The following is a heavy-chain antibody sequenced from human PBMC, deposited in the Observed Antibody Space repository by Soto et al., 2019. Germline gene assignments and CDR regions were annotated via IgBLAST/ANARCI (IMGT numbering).Heavy chain of an antibody. J-gene: IGHJ6*02. Sequence: SVKVSCKASGGTFSSYAISWVRQAPGQGLEWMGGIIPIFGTANYAQKSQGRVTITADKSTSTAYMELSSLRSEDTAVYYCAREGTYYYDSSGYDRTHYYYYGMDVWGQGTTVTVSS. CDR2: IIPIFGTA. V-gene: IGHV1-69*06. CDR3: AREGTYYYDSSGYDRTHYYYYGMDV. CDR1: GGTFSSYA. D-gene: IGHD3-22*01.